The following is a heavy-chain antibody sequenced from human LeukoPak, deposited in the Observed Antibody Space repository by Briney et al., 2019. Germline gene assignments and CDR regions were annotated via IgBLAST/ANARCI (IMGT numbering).Heavy chain of an antibody. V-gene: IGHV3-74*01. J-gene: IGHJ4*02. Sequence: GGSLRLSCAASGNYWMHWVRQAPGKGLVWVSHVNSDGSWTTYADSVKGRFTIPKDNAKNTVYLQMNNLRAEDTAVYYCVSFYETYWGRGTLVTVSS. CDR2: VNSDGSWT. D-gene: IGHD2-2*01. CDR1: GNYW. CDR3: VSFYETY.